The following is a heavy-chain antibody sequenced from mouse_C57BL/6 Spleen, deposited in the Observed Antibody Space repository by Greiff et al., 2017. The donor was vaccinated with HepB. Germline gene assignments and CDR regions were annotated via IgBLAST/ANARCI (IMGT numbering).Heavy chain of an antibody. V-gene: IGHV1-36*01. CDR2: VYPYNGGT. J-gene: IGHJ3*01. D-gene: IGHD2-3*01. Sequence: EVQLQQSGPVLVKPGPSVKISCKASGFTFTDYYMHWVKQSHGKSLEWIGLVYPYNGGTSYNQKFKGKATLTVDTSSSTAYMELNSLTSEDSAVYYCARAEGYDGYYLAWFAYWGQGTLVTVSA. CDR1: GFTFTDYY. CDR3: ARAEGYDGYYLAWFAY.